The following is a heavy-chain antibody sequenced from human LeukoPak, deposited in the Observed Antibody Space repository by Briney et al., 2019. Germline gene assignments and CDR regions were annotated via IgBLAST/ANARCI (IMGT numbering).Heavy chain of an antibody. CDR3: AGRRVLDASFDY. CDR2: IYSGDNT. V-gene: IGHV3-66*02. J-gene: IGHJ4*02. CDR1: GFTVSNNY. Sequence: GGSLRLSCAASGFTVSNNYMSWIRQAPGKGLEWVSVIYSGDNTYYVESVKGRFTISRDNSKNTLFLQMNRLRAEDTAVYYCAGRRVLDASFDYWGQGTLVTVSS. D-gene: IGHD3-16*01.